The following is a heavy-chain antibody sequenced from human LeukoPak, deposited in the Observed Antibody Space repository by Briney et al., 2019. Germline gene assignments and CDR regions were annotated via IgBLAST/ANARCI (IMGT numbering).Heavy chain of an antibody. CDR3: ARGVLLWFGELLSLPDY. CDR1: GFTFDDYG. Sequence: TGGSLRLSCAASGFTFDDYGMSWVRQAPGKGLERVSGINWNGGSTGYADSVKGRFTISRDNAKNSLYLQMNSLRAEDTALYYCARGVLLWFGELLSLPDYWGQGTLVTVSS. J-gene: IGHJ4*02. D-gene: IGHD3-10*01. V-gene: IGHV3-20*04. CDR2: INWNGGST.